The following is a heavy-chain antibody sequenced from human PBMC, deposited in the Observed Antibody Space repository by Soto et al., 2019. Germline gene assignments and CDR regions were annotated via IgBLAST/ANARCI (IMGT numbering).Heavy chain of an antibody. CDR3: ARDLQICSSTSCYTFDY. V-gene: IGHV3-21*01. Sequence: GSLRLSCASSGFTFSSYSMNWVRQAPGKGLEWVSSISSSSSYIYYADSVKGRFTISRDNAKNSLYLQMNSLRAEDTAVYYCARDLQICSSTSCYTFDYWGQGTLVTVSS. CDR2: ISSSSSYI. J-gene: IGHJ4*02. D-gene: IGHD2-2*02. CDR1: GFTFSSYS.